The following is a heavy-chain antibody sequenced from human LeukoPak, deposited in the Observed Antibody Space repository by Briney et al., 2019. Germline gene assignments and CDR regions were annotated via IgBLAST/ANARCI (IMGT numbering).Heavy chain of an antibody. CDR3: ARGPAGVVIPYAEYFQH. V-gene: IGHV4-39*07. CDR1: GGSISSSGYY. CDR2: IYYSGST. Sequence: SETLSLTCTVSGGSISSSGYYWGWIRQPPGKGLEWIGSIYYSGSTYYNPSLKSRVTISVDTSKNQFSLKLSSVTAADTAVYYCARGPAGVVIPYAEYFQHWGQGTLVTVSS. D-gene: IGHD3-22*01. J-gene: IGHJ1*01.